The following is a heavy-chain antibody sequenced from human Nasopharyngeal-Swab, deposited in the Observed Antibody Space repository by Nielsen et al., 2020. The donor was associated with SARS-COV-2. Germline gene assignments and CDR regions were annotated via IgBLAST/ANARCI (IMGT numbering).Heavy chain of an antibody. CDR2: ISNDGSDK. Sequence: GESLKIPCAASGFTFSSYGMHWVRQAPGKGLEWEAFISNDGSDKYYADSVKGRFTISRDNSKNTLYLQMNSLRAEDTAVYYCAFSTTAIVTPSGCWGQGTLVTVSS. CDR3: AFSTTAIVTPSGC. D-gene: IGHD5-18*01. V-gene: IGHV3-30*03. J-gene: IGHJ4*02. CDR1: GFTFSSYG.